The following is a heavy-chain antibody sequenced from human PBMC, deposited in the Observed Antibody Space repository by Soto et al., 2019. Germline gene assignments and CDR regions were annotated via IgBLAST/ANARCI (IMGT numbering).Heavy chain of an antibody. J-gene: IGHJ4*02. Sequence: PGGSLRLSCDRSGATFNTYAIHWVRQAPGKGLEWVATISYNGNDEYYAESVKGRFTIARDNSKKTVNLQMNSLGPEDTAVYYCAKEGGDGCVKLADVGYWGQGTLVTVAS. CDR2: ISYNGNDE. D-gene: IGHD2-15*01. CDR3: AKEGGDGCVKLADVGY. V-gene: IGHV3-30*18. CDR1: GATFNTYA.